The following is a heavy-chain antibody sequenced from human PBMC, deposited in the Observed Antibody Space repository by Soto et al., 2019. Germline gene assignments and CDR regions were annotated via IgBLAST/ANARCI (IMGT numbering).Heavy chain of an antibody. Sequence: GASVKVSCKASGGTFSSYAISWVRPAPGQGLEWMGGIIPIFGTANYAQKFQGRVTITADESTSTAYMELSSLRSEDTAVYYCASSRAGFGELFYYYGMDVWGQGTTVTVSS. CDR2: IIPIFGTA. D-gene: IGHD3-10*01. V-gene: IGHV1-69*13. J-gene: IGHJ6*02. CDR1: GGTFSSYA. CDR3: ASSRAGFGELFYYYGMDV.